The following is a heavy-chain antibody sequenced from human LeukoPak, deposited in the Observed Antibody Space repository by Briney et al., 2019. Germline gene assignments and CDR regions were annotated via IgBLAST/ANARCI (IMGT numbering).Heavy chain of an antibody. D-gene: IGHD3-22*01. Sequence: TASETLSLTCTVSGGSISSYYWSWIRQPPGKGLEWIGYIYYSGSTNYNTSLKSRVTISVDTSKNQFSLRLSSVTAADAAVYYCARVGGITMIVVLIGDAFDIWGQGTMVTVSS. CDR2: IYYSGST. V-gene: IGHV4-59*12. J-gene: IGHJ3*02. CDR3: ARVGGITMIVVLIGDAFDI. CDR1: GGSISSYY.